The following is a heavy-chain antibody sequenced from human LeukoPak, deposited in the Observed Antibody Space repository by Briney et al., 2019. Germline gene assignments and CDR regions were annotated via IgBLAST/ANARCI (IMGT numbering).Heavy chain of an antibody. D-gene: IGHD2-2*01. CDR2: INHSGST. CDR1: GGSFSGYY. V-gene: IGHV4-34*01. J-gene: IGHJ6*02. Sequence: PSETLSLTCAVYGGSFSGYYWSWIRQPPGKGLEWIGEINHSGSTNYNPSLKSRVTISVDTSKNQFSLKLSSVTAADTAVYYCARGGGYCSSTSCYGIRPHYYYYGMDVWGQGTTVTVSS. CDR3: ARGGGYCSSTSCYGIRPHYYYYGMDV.